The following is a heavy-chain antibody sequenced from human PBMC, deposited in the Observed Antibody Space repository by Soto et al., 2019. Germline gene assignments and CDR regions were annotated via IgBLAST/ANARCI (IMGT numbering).Heavy chain of an antibody. D-gene: IGHD6-25*01. CDR2: SRNKANSYST. J-gene: IGHJ6*03. V-gene: IGHV3-72*01. CDR3: ARAATTSPPNMDV. Sequence: GGSLRLSCAASGFIFSDHYMDWVRQAPGKGLEWVGRSRNKANSYSTEYAASVKGRFTVSRDESKNSLYLQMNSLKTEDTAIYYCARAATTSPPNMDVWGKGTTVTVSS. CDR1: GFIFSDHY.